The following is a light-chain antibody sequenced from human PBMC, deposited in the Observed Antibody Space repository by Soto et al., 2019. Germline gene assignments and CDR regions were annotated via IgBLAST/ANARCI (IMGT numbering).Light chain of an antibody. V-gene: IGKV1-39*01. CDR3: QQSYMDPIT. J-gene: IGKJ5*01. CDR1: QSISTY. Sequence: IQMTQSPSSQSASVANRVTNNCRASQSISTYLNWYQKKPGKAPNLLIYDASRLQSGVPSRFSGSGGGTDFTLSISSVQPEDFATYFCQQSYMDPITFGQGTRLEIK. CDR2: DAS.